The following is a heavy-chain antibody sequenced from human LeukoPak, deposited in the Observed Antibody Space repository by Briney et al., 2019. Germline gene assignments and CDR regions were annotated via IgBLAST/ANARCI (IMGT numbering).Heavy chain of an antibody. CDR1: GYTFTGYY. CDR2: INPNNGGT. V-gene: IGHV1-2*06. J-gene: IGHJ5*02. D-gene: IGHD3-22*01. CDR3: ARSKFTYYYDSSGSLNWFDP. Sequence: ASVKVSCKASGYTFTGYYMHWVRQAPGQGLEWMGRINPNNGGTNYAQKFQGRVIMTRDTSISTAYMELSRLRSDDTAVYYCARSKFTYYYDSSGSLNWFDPWGQGTLVTVSS.